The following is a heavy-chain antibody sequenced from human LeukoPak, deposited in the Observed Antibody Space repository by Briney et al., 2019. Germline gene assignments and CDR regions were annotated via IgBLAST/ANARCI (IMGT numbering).Heavy chain of an antibody. J-gene: IGHJ4*02. Sequence: PSETLSLTCAVHGGSFSGYYWSWIRQPPGKGLEWIGEINHSGSTNYNPSLKSRVTISVDTSKNQFSLTLSSVTAADTAVYYCARHTCGFWSGCYYFDYWGQGTLVTVSS. D-gene: IGHD3-3*01. CDR3: ARHTCGFWSGCYYFDY. V-gene: IGHV4-34*01. CDR1: GGSFSGYY. CDR2: INHSGST.